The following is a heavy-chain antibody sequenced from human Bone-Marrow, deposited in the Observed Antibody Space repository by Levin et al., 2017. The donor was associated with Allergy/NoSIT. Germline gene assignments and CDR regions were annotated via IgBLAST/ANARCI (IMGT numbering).Heavy chain of an antibody. D-gene: IGHD2-2*01. V-gene: IGHV1-69*13. J-gene: IGHJ6*02. CDR1: GGTFSSYA. CDR3: ARFRAADIVVVPAATRPRNYYYYGMDV. CDR2: IIPIFGTA. Sequence: SVKVSCKASGGTFSSYAISWVRQAPGQGLEWMGGIIPIFGTANYAQKFQGRVTITADESTSTAYMELSSLRSEDTAVYYCARFRAADIVVVPAATRPRNYYYYGMDVWGQGTTVTVSS.